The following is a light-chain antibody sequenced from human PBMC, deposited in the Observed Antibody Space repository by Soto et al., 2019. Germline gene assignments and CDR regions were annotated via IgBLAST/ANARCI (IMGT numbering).Light chain of an antibody. V-gene: IGKV1-5*03. CDR1: QSISSW. J-gene: IGKJ2*01. CDR2: RAS. Sequence: DIQMTQSPSTLSASVGDRVTITCRASQSISSWLAWYQQKPGKAPKLLIYRASTLESGVPSRCSGSGSGTEFTLTISSLQANDFATYYCQQYNSYPHTFGQGTKLEIK. CDR3: QQYNSYPHT.